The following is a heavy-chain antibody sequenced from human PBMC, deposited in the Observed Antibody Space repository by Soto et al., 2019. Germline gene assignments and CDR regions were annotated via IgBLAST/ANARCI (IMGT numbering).Heavy chain of an antibody. D-gene: IGHD3-3*01. CDR1: VYTFTAYY. J-gene: IGHJ6*02. CDR3: ARGLLLRFLEWSQGYYGMDV. V-gene: IGHV1-2*04. Sequence: ASLKVSCKASVYTFTAYYMHWVRQAPGQWLEWMGWINHNSGGTNYAQKFQGWVTMTRDTSISTAYMELSRLRSDDTAVYYCARGLLLRFLEWSQGYYGMDVWGQGTTVTVSS. CDR2: INHNSGGT.